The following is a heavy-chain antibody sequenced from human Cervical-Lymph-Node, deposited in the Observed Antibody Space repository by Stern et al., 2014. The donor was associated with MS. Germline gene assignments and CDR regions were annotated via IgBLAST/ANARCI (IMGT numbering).Heavy chain of an antibody. CDR2: INGDGTST. CDR1: GFAFGRYW. CDR3: ARASAPYGMDV. V-gene: IGHV3-74*03. Sequence: EVQLVESGGGLVQPGGSLRLSCAASGFAFGRYWMHWVRQAPGKGLVWVSRINGDGTSTTYADSVKGRMTISKDNAKNMLYLQMDSLSAEDTAVYFCARASAPYGMDVWGPGTTVTVSS. D-gene: IGHD2-2*01. J-gene: IGHJ6*02.